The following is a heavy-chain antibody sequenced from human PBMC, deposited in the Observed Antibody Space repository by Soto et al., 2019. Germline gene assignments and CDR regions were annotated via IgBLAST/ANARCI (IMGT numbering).Heavy chain of an antibody. CDR3: ALGTSDAFDI. CDR1: GGSISSGGYS. CDR2: IYHSGST. V-gene: IGHV4-30-2*01. Sequence: SETLSLTCAVSGGSISSGGYSWSWIRQPPGKGLEWIGYIYHSGSTYYNPSLKSRVTISVDRSKNQFSLKLSSVTAADTAVYYCALGTSDAFDIWGQGTMVTVS. J-gene: IGHJ3*02.